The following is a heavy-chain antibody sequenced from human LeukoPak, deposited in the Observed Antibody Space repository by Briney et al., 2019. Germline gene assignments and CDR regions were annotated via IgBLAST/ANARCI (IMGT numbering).Heavy chain of an antibody. J-gene: IGHJ3*02. Sequence: GEALKISCKGSGYSFTNYWIGWVRQMPGKGLEWVGIIYPGYSDTRYSPSFQGQVTISADKSISTAYLQWSSLKASDTAMYYCARHRTPYGPTLIAFDIWGQGTMVTVSS. V-gene: IGHV5-51*01. CDR1: GYSFTNYW. CDR3: ARHRTPYGPTLIAFDI. D-gene: IGHD4-17*01. CDR2: IYPGYSDT.